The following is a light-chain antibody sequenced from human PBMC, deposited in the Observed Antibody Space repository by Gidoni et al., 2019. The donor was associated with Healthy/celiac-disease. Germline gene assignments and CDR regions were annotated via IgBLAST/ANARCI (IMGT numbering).Light chain of an antibody. J-gene: IGKJ3*01. CDR1: QSVSSN. CDR3: QQYNHWPFT. Sequence: EIVMTQSPATLSVSPGERATLSCRASQSVSSNLAWYQQKPGQAPRLLIYGASTRATGIPARFSGSGSGTEFTLTISSLQSEAFAVYYCQQYNHWPFTFGPGTKVDLK. CDR2: GAS. V-gene: IGKV3-15*01.